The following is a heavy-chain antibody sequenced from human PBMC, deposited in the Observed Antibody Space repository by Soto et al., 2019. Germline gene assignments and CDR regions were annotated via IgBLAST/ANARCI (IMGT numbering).Heavy chain of an antibody. J-gene: IGHJ4*02. Sequence: EVQLLESGGGLVQPGGALRLSCAASGFTFSSYAMSWVRQAPGKGLEWVSAISGSGGSTYYADSVKGRFTISRDNSKNTLYLQMNSLRAEYTAVYYCAKGLRGGIMVDPFDYWGQGTLVTVSS. V-gene: IGHV3-23*01. CDR3: AKGLRGGIMVDPFDY. CDR1: GFTFSSYA. CDR2: ISGSGGST. D-gene: IGHD3-10*01.